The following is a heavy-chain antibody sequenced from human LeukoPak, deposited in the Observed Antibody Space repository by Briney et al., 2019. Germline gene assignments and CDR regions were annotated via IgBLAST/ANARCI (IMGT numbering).Heavy chain of an antibody. CDR2: INPSGGST. CDR3: ARESIAAAGPFDY. V-gene: IGHV1-46*01. Sequence: ASVKVSCKTSGYTFTAYYMHWVRQAPGQGLEWMGTINPSGGSTSYAQKFQGRVTMTRDTSTSTVYMELSSLRSEDTAVYYCARESIAAAGPFDYWGQGTLVTVSS. CDR1: GYTFTAYY. J-gene: IGHJ4*02. D-gene: IGHD6-13*01.